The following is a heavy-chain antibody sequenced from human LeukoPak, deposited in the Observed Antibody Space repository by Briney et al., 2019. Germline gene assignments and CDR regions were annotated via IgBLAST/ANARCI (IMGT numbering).Heavy chain of an antibody. CDR2: ISISSSDI. CDR3: ERLVGATGIVDC. D-gene: IGHD1-26*01. J-gene: IGHJ4*02. CDR1: GFTFSSYS. V-gene: IGHV3-21*01. Sequence: GGSLRLSCAASGFTFSSYSMNWGCQAPAKGLEWVSSISISSSDIYYADSLKGGFTISRDNAKNSLYLQRTSLRADATAVYYCERLVGATGIVDCWGQGTLVTVSS.